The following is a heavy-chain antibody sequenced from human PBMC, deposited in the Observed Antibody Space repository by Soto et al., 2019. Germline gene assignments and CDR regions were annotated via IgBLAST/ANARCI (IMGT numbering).Heavy chain of an antibody. J-gene: IGHJ4*02. CDR2: IYFTGTT. D-gene: IGHD2-15*01. CDR3: ARLSWGYYFSGSFFQTYYFDY. CDR1: GDSISSRGYY. V-gene: IGHV4-31*03. Sequence: PSETLSLTCTVSGDSISSRGYYWSWIRHRPGQGLEWIGYIYFTGTTEYNPSLKSRLTISVDTSKNQLSLRLSSVTAADTAVCYCARLSWGYYFSGSFFQTYYFDYWGQGTPVTVSS.